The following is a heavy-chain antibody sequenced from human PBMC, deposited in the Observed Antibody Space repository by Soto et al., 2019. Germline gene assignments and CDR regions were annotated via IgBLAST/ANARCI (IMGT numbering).Heavy chain of an antibody. Sequence: PGGSLRLSCAASGFTFSSYAMSWVRQAPGKGLEWVSAISGSGGSTYYADSVKGRFTISRDNSKNTLYLQMNSLRAEDTAVYYCAKDPYSSGWPRKGADYFDYWGQGTLVTVSS. J-gene: IGHJ4*02. V-gene: IGHV3-23*01. D-gene: IGHD6-19*01. CDR2: ISGSGGST. CDR3: AKDPYSSGWPRKGADYFDY. CDR1: GFTFSSYA.